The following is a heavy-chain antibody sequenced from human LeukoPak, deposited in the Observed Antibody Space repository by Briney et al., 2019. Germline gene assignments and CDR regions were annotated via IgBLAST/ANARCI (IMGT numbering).Heavy chain of an antibody. D-gene: IGHD6-6*01. J-gene: IGHJ4*02. CDR2: ISPTGSTT. CDR1: GFSFSGHW. Sequence: GGSLRLSCTASGFSFSGHWMHWARQLPGKGLVWVSHISPTGSTTSYADSVKGRFTVSRDNAKNTLYLQVNNLRAEDTAVYYCARGPNSNWSGLDFWGQGTLLSVSS. V-gene: IGHV3-74*01. CDR3: ARGPNSNWSGLDF.